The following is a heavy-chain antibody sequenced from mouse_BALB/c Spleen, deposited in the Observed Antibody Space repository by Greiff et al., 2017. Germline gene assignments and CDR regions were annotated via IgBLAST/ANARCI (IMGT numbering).Heavy chain of an antibody. CDR2: IYPGNSDT. CDR1: GYSFTSYW. CDR3: TKGYGSSLWYFDV. D-gene: IGHD1-1*01. J-gene: IGHJ1*01. V-gene: IGHV1-5*01. Sequence: VQLQQSGTVLARPGASVKMSCKASGYSFTSYWMHWVKQRPGQGLEWIGAIYPGNSDTSYNQKFKGKAKLTAVTSASTAYMELISLTNEDSAVYYCTKGYGSSLWYFDVWGAGTTVTVSS.